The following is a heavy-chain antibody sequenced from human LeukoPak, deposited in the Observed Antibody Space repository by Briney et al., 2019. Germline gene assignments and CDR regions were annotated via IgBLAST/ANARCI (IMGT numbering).Heavy chain of an antibody. V-gene: IGHV4-59*08. CDR1: GDSISNYY. Sequence: SETLSLTCTISGDSISNYYWSWIRQPPGRGLEWIGYIYYSGGTNYNPSLKSRVSISVDTSKNQFSLKLSSVTAADTAVYYCASRIAVAGKDFDYWGQGTLVTVSS. D-gene: IGHD6-19*01. CDR3: ASRIAVAGKDFDY. J-gene: IGHJ4*02. CDR2: IYYSGGT.